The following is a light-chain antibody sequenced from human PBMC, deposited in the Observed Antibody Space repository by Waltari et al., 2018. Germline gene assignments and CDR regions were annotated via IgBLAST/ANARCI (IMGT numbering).Light chain of an antibody. CDR1: ALPKHY. V-gene: IGLV3-25*03. J-gene: IGLJ3*02. CDR2: KDS. CDR3: QSADSSGTYHWV. Sequence: SYELTQPPSVSVSPGQTARITCSGDALPKHYAYWYQQKPGQAPVLLIYKDSERPSGSPERFSGASSGKTVTLTISGVQAEDEADYYCQSADSSGTYHWVFGGGTKLTVL.